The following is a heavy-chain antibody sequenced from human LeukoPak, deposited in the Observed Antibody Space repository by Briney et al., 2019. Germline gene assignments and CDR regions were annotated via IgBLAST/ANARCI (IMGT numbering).Heavy chain of an antibody. J-gene: IGHJ4*02. V-gene: IGHV4-34*01. CDR2: INHSGYT. CDR3: TRVTAGHDY. D-gene: IGHD2-21*02. CDR1: GVSFNYYY. Sequence: PSETLSLTCAVSGVSFNYYYWSWVRQTPGKGLEWIGEINHSGYTNDSPSLKSRVTLSIDKSRKQFSLNLTSVTVADTGIYYCTRVTAGHDYWGQGTLVTVSS.